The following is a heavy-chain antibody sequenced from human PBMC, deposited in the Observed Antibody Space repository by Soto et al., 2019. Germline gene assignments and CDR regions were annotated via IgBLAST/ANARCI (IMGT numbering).Heavy chain of an antibody. CDR1: GGSISSGGYY. CDR3: ARMVYDGSVPLFDY. J-gene: IGHJ4*02. CDR2: IYYSGST. V-gene: IGHV4-31*03. D-gene: IGHD3-10*01. Sequence: QVQLQESGPGLVKPSQTLSLTCTVSGGSISSGGYYWSWIRQHPGKGLEWIGYIYYSGSTYYNPSLKSRLTISVDPSKNQFSRKLSSVTAADTAVYYCARMVYDGSVPLFDYWGQGTLVTVSS.